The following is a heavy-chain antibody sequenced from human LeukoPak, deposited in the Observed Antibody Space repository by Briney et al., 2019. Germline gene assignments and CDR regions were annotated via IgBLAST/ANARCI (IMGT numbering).Heavy chain of an antibody. D-gene: IGHD3-22*01. J-gene: IGHJ3*02. CDR1: GFTLSSYS. Sequence: GGSLRLSCAASGFTLSSYSMNCVRQAPGKGREWASSISSSSSYIYYAESVKGRFTISRDNAKNSLYLQMNSLRAEDTAVYYCARGGWRTTNYYDSSGVEMGAFDIWGQGTMVTVSS. V-gene: IGHV3-21*04. CDR2: ISSSSSYI. CDR3: ARGGWRTTNYYDSSGVEMGAFDI.